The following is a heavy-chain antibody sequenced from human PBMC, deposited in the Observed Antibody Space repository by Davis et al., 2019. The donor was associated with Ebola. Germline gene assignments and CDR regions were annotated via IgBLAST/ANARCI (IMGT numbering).Heavy chain of an antibody. CDR1: GFTFSSYA. CDR3: ARDSAFFLEWLLYFDY. D-gene: IGHD3-3*01. CDR2: ISGSGGST. J-gene: IGHJ4*02. Sequence: GESLKISCAASGFTFSSYAMHWVRQAPGKGLEYVSAISGSGGSTYYADSVKGRFTISRDNSKNTLYLQMNSLRAEDTAVYYCARDSAFFLEWLLYFDYWGQGTLVTASS. V-gene: IGHV3-64*04.